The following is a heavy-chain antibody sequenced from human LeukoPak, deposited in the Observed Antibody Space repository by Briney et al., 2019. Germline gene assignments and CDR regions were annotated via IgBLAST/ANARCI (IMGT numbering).Heavy chain of an antibody. V-gene: IGHV3-15*01. CDR1: GFTFSNAW. CDR3: TTSYHDYVWGSPADDAFDI. Sequence: GGSLRLSCAASGFTFSNAWMSWVRQAPGKGLEWVGRIKSKTDGGTTDYAAPVKGRFTISRDDSKNTLYLQMNSLKTEDTAVYYCTTSYHDYVWGSPADDAFDIWGQGTMVTVSS. CDR2: IKSKTDGGTT. D-gene: IGHD3-16*01. J-gene: IGHJ3*02.